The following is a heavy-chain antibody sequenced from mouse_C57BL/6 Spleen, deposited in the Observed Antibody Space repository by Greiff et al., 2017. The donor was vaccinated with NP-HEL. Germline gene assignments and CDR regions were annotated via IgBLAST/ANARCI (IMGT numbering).Heavy chain of an antibody. D-gene: IGHD1-1*01. CDR1: GYTFTSYW. CDR2: IHPNSGST. J-gene: IGHJ2*01. Sequence: QVQLQQPGAELVKPGASVKLSCKASGYTFTSYWMHWVKQRPGQGLEWIGMIHPNSGSTNYNEKFKSKATLTVDKSSSTAYMQLSSLTSEDSAVYYCARSYGSSFLYYFGYWGQGTTLTVSS. V-gene: IGHV1-64*01. CDR3: ARSYGSSFLYYFGY.